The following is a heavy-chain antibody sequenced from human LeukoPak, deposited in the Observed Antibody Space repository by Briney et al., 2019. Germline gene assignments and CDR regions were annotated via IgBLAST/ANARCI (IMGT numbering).Heavy chain of an antibody. CDR2: INPSGGST. CDR3: ARVPRRDYYDSSGYPFDY. J-gene: IGHJ4*02. Sequence: GASVKVSCKASGYTFTSYYMHWVRQAPGQGLEWMGIINPSGGSTSYAQKFQGRVTMTRDTSTSTVYMGLSSLRSEDTAVYYCARVPRRDYYDSSGYPFDYWGQGTLVTVSS. CDR1: GYTFTSYY. V-gene: IGHV1-46*01. D-gene: IGHD3-22*01.